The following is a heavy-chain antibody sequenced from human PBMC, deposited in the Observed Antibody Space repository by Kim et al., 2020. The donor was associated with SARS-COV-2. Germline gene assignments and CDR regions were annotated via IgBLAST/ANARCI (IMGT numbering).Heavy chain of an antibody. CDR1: GGSFSGYY. CDR2: INHSGST. Sequence: SETLSLTCAVYGGSFSGYYWSWIRQPPGKGLEWIGEINHSGSTNYNPSLKSRVTISVDTSKNQFSLKLSSVTAADTAVYYCASARLGYCSSTSCLRWFDPWGQGTLVTVSS. D-gene: IGHD2-2*01. J-gene: IGHJ5*02. V-gene: IGHV4-34*01. CDR3: ASARLGYCSSTSCLRWFDP.